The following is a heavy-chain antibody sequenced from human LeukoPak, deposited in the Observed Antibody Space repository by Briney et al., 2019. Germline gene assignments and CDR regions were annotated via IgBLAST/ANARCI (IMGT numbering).Heavy chain of an antibody. J-gene: IGHJ4*02. CDR2: ISSSSSTI. CDR3: ASSRGYSYGYRLFPFDY. Sequence: GGSLRLSCAASGFTFSSYSMNWVRQAPGKGLEWVSYISSSSSTIYYADSVKGRFTISRDNAKNSLYLRMNSLRAEDTAVYYCASSRGYSYGYRLFPFDYWGQGTLVTVSS. D-gene: IGHD5-18*01. V-gene: IGHV3-48*01. CDR1: GFTFSSYS.